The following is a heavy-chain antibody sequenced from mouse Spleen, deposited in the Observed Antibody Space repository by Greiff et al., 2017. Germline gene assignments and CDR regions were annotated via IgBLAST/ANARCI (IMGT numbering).Heavy chain of an antibody. Sequence: QVQLKQSGAELARPGASVKLSCKASGYTFTSYGISWVKQRTGQGLEWIGEIYPRSGNTYYNEKFKGKATLTADKSSSTAYMELRSLTSEDSAVYFCARSDGSSHGLFYFDYWGQGTTLTVSS. V-gene: IGHV1-81*01. CDR1: GYTFTSYG. CDR3: ARSDGSSHGLFYFDY. CDR2: IYPRSGNT. J-gene: IGHJ2*01. D-gene: IGHD1-1*01.